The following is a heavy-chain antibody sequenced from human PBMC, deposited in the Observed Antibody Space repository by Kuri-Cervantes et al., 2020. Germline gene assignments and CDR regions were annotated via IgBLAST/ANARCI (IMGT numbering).Heavy chain of an antibody. CDR1: GYTFTGYY. D-gene: IGHD3-22*01. Sequence: ASVKVSCKASGYTFTGYYMHWVRQAPGQGLEWMGLINPNSGGTNYAQKFQGRVTMTRDTSISTAYMELSRLRSDDTAVYYCARDPQIRYYYDSSGYYSDYWGQGTLVTVSS. J-gene: IGHJ4*02. CDR2: INPNSGGT. CDR3: ARDPQIRYYYDSSGYYSDY. V-gene: IGHV1-2*02.